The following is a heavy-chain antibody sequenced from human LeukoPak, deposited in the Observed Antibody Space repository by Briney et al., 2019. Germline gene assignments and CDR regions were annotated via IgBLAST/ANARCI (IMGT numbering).Heavy chain of an antibody. CDR1: GYTFTGYY. D-gene: IGHD6-19*01. CDR2: LGPNDGDT. Sequence: GGSLKVSCNASGYTFTGYYMHWVRQGPGQGLEWLGRLGPNDGDTNYAQNFQGRVTMTRDTSISTAYMQLNRLTSDDTAVSFFARGMAVGPICWFAAWGEGSLVTASS. CDR3: ARGMAVGPICWFAA. J-gene: IGHJ5*02. V-gene: IGHV1-2*06.